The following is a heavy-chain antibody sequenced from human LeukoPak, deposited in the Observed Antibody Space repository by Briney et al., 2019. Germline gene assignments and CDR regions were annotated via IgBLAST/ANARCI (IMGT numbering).Heavy chain of an antibody. CDR1: GASVGSANFY. D-gene: IGHD6-19*01. J-gene: IGHJ2*01. V-gene: IGHV4-61*01. CDR2: IHYSGNT. CDR3: ARDYQFIAVAGNYWCFDL. Sequence: KPSETLSLTCSVSGASVGSANFYWAWMRQPPGKGLEWIGYIHYSGNTNYNPSLKSRVTISVDTSKDQFSLELSSVTAADTAVYYCARDYQFIAVAGNYWCFDLWGRGTLVTVSS.